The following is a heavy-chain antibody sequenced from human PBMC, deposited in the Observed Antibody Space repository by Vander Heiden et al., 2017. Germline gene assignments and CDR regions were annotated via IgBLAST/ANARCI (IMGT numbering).Heavy chain of an antibody. CDR2: ISSSSSTI. J-gene: IGHJ5*02. V-gene: IGHV3-48*02. CDR3: ARARNYRFDP. D-gene: IGHD1-7*01. Sequence: EVQLVESGGGLVQPGGSLRLCRAASEFTFISYSIDCVLQAPGKGLEWVSYISSSSSTIYYADSVKGRFTISRDNAKNSLYLQMNSLRDEDTAVYYCARARNYRFDPWGQGTLVTVSS. CDR1: EFTFISYS.